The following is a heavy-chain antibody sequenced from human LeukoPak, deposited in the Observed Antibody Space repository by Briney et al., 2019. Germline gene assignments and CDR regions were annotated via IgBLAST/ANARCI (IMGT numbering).Heavy chain of an antibody. CDR1: GASISSTNYY. CDR2: IYHSGNT. CDR3: ARRSQWLLGPDC. Sequence: PSETLSLTCTVSGASISSTNYYWGWIRQPPGKGLEHIGSIYHSGNTYYSPSLKSRVTMSVDTSKNQFSLKLTSVTAADTAVYYCARRSQWLLGPDCWGQGTLVTVSS. J-gene: IGHJ4*02. V-gene: IGHV4-39*01. D-gene: IGHD6-19*01.